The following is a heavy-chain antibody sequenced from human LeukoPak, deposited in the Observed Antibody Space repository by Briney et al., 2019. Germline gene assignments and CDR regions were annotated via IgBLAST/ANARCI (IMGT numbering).Heavy chain of an antibody. D-gene: IGHD1-26*01. Sequence: GGSLRLSCAASGFTFSIYWVHWVRQAPGKGLVWVSRISPDGTGINYADSVKGRFTISRDNAKDTLYLQMNSLTAEDTGVYYCARAGSYRFDYWGQGTLVTVSS. CDR3: ARAGSYRFDY. CDR1: GFTFSIYW. J-gene: IGHJ4*02. V-gene: IGHV3-74*01. CDR2: ISPDGTGI.